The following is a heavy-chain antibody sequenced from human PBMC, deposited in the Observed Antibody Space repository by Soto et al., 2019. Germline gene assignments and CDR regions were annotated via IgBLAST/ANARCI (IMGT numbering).Heavy chain of an antibody. D-gene: IGHD3-3*01. Sequence: GGSLRLSCAASGFTVSSNYMSWVRQAPGRGLEWVSVIYSGGSTYYADSVKGRFTISRDNSKNTLYLQMNSLRAEDTAVYYCARGRYHFWRGYYHYGLDVWGPGTTVTVSS. V-gene: IGHV3-53*01. CDR1: GFTVSSNY. CDR3: ARGRYHFWRGYYHYGLDV. CDR2: IYSGGST. J-gene: IGHJ6*02.